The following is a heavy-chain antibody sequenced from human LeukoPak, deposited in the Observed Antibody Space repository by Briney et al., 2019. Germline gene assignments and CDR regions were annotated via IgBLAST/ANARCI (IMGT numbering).Heavy chain of an antibody. D-gene: IGHD5-18*01. J-gene: IGHJ4*02. V-gene: IGHV3-15*01. Sequence: GGSLRLSCAASGFTFSSAWMSWVRQAPGKGLEWVGRIKSKTDGGTTDYAAPVKGRFTISRDDSKNTLYLQMNSLKTEDTAVYYCTTGDTAMVIEDYFDYWGQGTLVTVSS. CDR3: TTGDTAMVIEDYFDY. CDR1: GFTFSSAW. CDR2: IKSKTDGGTT.